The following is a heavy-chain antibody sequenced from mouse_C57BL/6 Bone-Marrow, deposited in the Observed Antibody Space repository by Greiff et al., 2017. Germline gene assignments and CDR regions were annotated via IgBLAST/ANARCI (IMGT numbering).Heavy chain of an antibody. Sequence: VQLQQPGAELVKPGASVKMSCKASGYTFTSYWITWVKQRPGQGLEWIGDIYPGSGSTNYNEKFKSKATLTVDTSSSTAYMQLSSLTSEDAAVYYCARSPGSNYAMDYWGQGTSVTVSS. D-gene: IGHD5-1*01. J-gene: IGHJ4*01. CDR3: ARSPGSNYAMDY. CDR1: GYTFTSYW. CDR2: IYPGSGST. V-gene: IGHV1-55*01.